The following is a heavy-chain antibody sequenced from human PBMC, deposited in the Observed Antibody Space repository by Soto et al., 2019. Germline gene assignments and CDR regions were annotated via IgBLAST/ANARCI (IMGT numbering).Heavy chain of an antibody. Sequence: SETLSLTCTVSGGSVSSGSYYWSWIRQPPGKGLEWIGYIYYSGSTNYNPSLKSRVTISVDTSKNQFSLKLSSVTAADTAVYYCARTGANWNPKGYYFDYWGQGTLVTVSS. D-gene: IGHD1-1*01. CDR2: IYYSGST. J-gene: IGHJ4*02. V-gene: IGHV4-61*01. CDR3: ARTGANWNPKGYYFDY. CDR1: GGSVSSGSYY.